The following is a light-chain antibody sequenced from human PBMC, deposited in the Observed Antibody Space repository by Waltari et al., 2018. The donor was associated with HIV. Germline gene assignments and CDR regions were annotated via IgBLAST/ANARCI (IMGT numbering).Light chain of an antibody. CDR2: STS. V-gene: IGKV3D-15*01. CDR1: QSVSRN. CDR3: QQYNNWPPT. Sequence: EIVMTQSPATLPVSPGERATLSCRASQSVSRNLAWYQHKPGQTPRLLIHSTSTRATGIPARFSGSGSGTEFTLTFSSLQSEDFAVYYCQQYNNWPPTFGQGTKVEFK. J-gene: IGKJ1*01.